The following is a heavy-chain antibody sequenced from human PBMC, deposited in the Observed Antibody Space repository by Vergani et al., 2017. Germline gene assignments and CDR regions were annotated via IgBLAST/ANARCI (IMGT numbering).Heavy chain of an antibody. CDR2: IYTSGST. J-gene: IGHJ5*02. V-gene: IGHV4-61*02. CDR1: GGSISSGSYY. Sequence: QVQLQQWGAGLLKPSETLSLTCAVYGGSISSGSYYWSWIRQPAGKGLEWIGRIYTSGSTNYNPSLKSRVTISVDTSKNQFSLKLSSVTAADTAVYYCARTAIRGWFDPWGQGTLVTVSS. CDR3: ARTAIRGWFDP.